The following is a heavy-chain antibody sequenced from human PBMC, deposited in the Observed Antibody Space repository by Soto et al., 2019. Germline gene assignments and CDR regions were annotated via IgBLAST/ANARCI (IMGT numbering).Heavy chain of an antibody. V-gene: IGHV4-34*01. D-gene: IGHD2-15*01. J-gene: IGHJ5*02. CDR3: ARGPLLYCSGGSCYRWFDP. CDR2: INHSEST. CDR1: GGSFRGYY. Sequence: QGQLQQWGAGLLKPSETLSLTCAVYGGSFRGYYWNWSRQPPGKGLECIGEINHSESTNYNPSLKSRVTISVDTSKNQFSLKLSSVTAADTSVYYCARGPLLYCSGGSCYRWFDPWGQGTLVTVSS.